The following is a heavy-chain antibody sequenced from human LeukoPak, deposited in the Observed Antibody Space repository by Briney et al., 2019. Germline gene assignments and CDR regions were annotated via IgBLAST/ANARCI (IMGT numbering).Heavy chain of an antibody. CDR3: ARRYCSGGSCFDS. CDR2: IYPGDSDT. CDR1: GYRFTDYW. V-gene: IGHV5-51*01. Sequence: GESLKISCKGFGYRFTDYWIGWVRQVPGKGLEWMGFIYPGDSDTRYSPSLQGQVTISADKSISTAYLQWSSLKASDTAMYYCARRYCSGGSCFDSWGQGTLVTVSS. D-gene: IGHD2-15*01. J-gene: IGHJ4*02.